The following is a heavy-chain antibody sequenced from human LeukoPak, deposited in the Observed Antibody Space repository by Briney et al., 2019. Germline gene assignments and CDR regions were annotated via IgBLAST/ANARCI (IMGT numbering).Heavy chain of an antibody. CDR2: FDGNGPNT. V-gene: IGHV3-23*01. D-gene: IGHD3-22*01. CDR3: ARDDWYYYDSSGYWGNYYYGMDV. J-gene: IGHJ6*02. Sequence: GGSLRLSCAASGFTFSSFAMTWVRQAPGKGLEWVSGFDGNGPNTYYADSVKGRWTISRDNSKNTLYLQMNSLRAEDTAVYYCARDDWYYYDSSGYWGNYYYGMDVWGQGTTVTVSS. CDR1: GFTFSSFA.